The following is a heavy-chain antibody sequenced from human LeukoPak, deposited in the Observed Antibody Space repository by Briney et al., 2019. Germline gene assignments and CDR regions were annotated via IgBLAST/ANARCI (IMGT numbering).Heavy chain of an antibody. D-gene: IGHD2-15*01. V-gene: IGHV3-11*04. CDR2: IRSRWSTI. J-gene: IGHJ6*03. CDR1: GFTFSDYY. Sequence: GGSLRLSCAASGFTFSDYYMSWIRQAPGKGLEWVSYIRSRWSTIYYADSVKGRFTISSDNAKNSLYLQMNSLRAEDTAVYYCARERVPGYCSGGSCYYYYMDVWGKGTTVTVSS. CDR3: ARERVPGYCSGGSCYYYYMDV.